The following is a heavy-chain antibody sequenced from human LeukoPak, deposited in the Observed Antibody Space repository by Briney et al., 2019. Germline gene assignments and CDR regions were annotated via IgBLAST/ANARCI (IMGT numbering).Heavy chain of an antibody. CDR2: ISWNSGSI. V-gene: IGHV3-9*03. J-gene: IGHJ4*02. Sequence: GGSLRPSCAASGFTFSSYWMHWVRQAPGKGLEWVSGISWNSGSIGYADSVKGRFTISRDNAKNSLYLQMNSLRAEDMALYYCAKSTTVTIFAPALTHWGQGTLVTVSS. CDR1: GFTFSSYW. D-gene: IGHD4-11*01. CDR3: AKSTTVTIFAPALTH.